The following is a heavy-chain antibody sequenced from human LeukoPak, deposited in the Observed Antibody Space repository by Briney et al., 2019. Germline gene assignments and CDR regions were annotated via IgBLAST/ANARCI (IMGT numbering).Heavy chain of an antibody. CDR1: GGSISSGSYH. CDR2: IYTSGST. D-gene: IGHD2-2*02. J-gene: IGHJ4*02. V-gene: IGHV4-61*02. Sequence: SETLSLTCTVSGGSISSGSYHWSWIRQPAGKGLEWIGRIYTSGSTNYNPSLKSRVTISVDTSKNQFSLKLSSVTAADTAVYYCARGYCTGTSCYKGYWGQGTLVTVSS. CDR3: ARGYCTGTSCYKGY.